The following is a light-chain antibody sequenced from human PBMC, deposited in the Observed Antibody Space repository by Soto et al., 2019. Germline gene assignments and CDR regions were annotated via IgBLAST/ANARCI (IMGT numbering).Light chain of an antibody. CDR3: QQYYSYWT. CDR1: QGISSY. CDR2: AAS. Sequence: AIRMTQSPSSLSASTGDRVTITCRASQGISSYLAWYQQKPGKAPKLLIYAASTLLSGVPSMFSGSGSGTDFTLTISCLQSEDFPTYYCQQYYSYWTFGQGTQVEIK. V-gene: IGKV1-8*01. J-gene: IGKJ1*01.